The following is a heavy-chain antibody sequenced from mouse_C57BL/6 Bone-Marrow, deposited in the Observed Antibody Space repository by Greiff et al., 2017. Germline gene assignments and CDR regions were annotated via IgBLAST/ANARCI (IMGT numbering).Heavy chain of an antibody. J-gene: IGHJ2*01. CDR3: ARSGPGY. CDR2: IYPGSGST. V-gene: IGHV1-55*01. D-gene: IGHD3-1*01. CDR1: GYTFTSYW. Sequence: VQLQQPGAELVKPGASVKMSCKASGYTFTSYWLTWVKQRPGQGLEWIGDIYPGSGSTNYNEKFKSKATLTVDTSSSTAYMPISSLTAEYSAVYYCARSGPGYWGQGTTLTVSS.